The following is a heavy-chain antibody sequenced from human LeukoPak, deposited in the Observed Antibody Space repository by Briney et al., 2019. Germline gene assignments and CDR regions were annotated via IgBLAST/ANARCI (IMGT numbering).Heavy chain of an antibody. D-gene: IGHD4-17*01. CDR1: GYSISSGYY. CDR3: TREGYWYYGDQRGL. CDR2: IYHSGST. J-gene: IGHJ4*02. V-gene: IGHV4-38-2*02. Sequence: EPSETLSLTCTVSGYSISSGYYWGWIRQPPGKGLEWIVNIYHSGSTYYNPSLKSRVTISVDTSKNQFSLELSSVTAADTAVYYCTREGYWYYGDQRGLWGQGTLVTVSS.